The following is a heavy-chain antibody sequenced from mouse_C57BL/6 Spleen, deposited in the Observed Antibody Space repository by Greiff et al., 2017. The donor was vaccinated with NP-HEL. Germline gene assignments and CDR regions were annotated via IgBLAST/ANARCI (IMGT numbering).Heavy chain of an antibody. D-gene: IGHD1-1*01. CDR1: GYAFSSYW. Sequence: VKLMESGAELVKPGASVKISCKASGYAFSSYWMNWVKQRPGKGLEWIGQIYPGDGDTNYNGKFKGKATLTADKSSSTAYMQLSSLTSEDSAVYCCARSTGVNYAMDYWGQGTSVTVAS. V-gene: IGHV1-80*01. J-gene: IGHJ4*01. CDR2: IYPGDGDT. CDR3: ARSTGVNYAMDY.